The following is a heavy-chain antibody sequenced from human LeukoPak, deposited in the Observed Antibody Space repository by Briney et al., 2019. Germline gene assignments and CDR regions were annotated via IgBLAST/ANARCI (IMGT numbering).Heavy chain of an antibody. V-gene: IGHV5-51*01. Sequence: GESLKISCKGSGYSFTSYWIGWVRQMPGKGLEWMGIIYPGDSDTRYSPSFRGQVTISADKSISTAYLQWSSLKASDTAMYYCARRRYYDSSRYYNPGYFDYWGQGTLVTVSS. J-gene: IGHJ4*02. CDR2: IYPGDSDT. CDR3: ARRRYYDSSRYYNPGYFDY. CDR1: GYSFTSYW. D-gene: IGHD3-22*01.